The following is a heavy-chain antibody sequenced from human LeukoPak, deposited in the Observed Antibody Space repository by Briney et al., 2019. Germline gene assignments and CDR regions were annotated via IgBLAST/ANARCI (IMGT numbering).Heavy chain of an antibody. CDR3: ARSFSITIFGVVIY. D-gene: IGHD3-3*01. V-gene: IGHV3-7*01. CDR2: IKQDGSEK. J-gene: IGHJ4*02. Sequence: PGGSPRLSCAASGFTFSSYSMNWVRQAPGKGLEWVANIKQDGSEKYYVDSVKGRFTISRDNSKNSLYLQMNDLRAEDTAVYYCARSFSITIFGVVIYWGQGTLVTVSS. CDR1: GFTFSSYS.